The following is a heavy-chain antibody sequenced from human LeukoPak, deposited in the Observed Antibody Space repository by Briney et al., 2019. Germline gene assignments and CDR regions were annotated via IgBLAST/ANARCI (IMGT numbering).Heavy chain of an antibody. Sequence: GGSLRLSCAASGFTFSSYEMNWVRQAPGKGLEWVSYISSSGSTRYYADSVKGRFSISRDNAKNSLYLQMNSLRAEDTALYYCAKPLRSAELYAGDDSWGQGTLVTVSS. V-gene: IGHV3-48*03. CDR1: GFTFSSYE. CDR2: ISSSGSTR. CDR3: AKPLRSAELYAGDDS. J-gene: IGHJ4*02. D-gene: IGHD1-26*01.